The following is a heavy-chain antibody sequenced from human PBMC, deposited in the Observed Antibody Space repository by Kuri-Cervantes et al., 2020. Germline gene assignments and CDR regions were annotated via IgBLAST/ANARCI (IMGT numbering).Heavy chain of an antibody. D-gene: IGHD3-22*01. J-gene: IGHJ4*02. CDR3: ARDLLIHYYDSSGYSPFDY. CDR1: GFTFSSYW. CDR2: INSDGSST. V-gene: IGHV3-74*01. Sequence: GESLKISCVASGFTFSSYWMFWVRQAPGKGLVWVSRINSDGSSTSYADSVKGRFTFSRDNAKNSLYLQMNSLRAEDTAVYYCARDLLIHYYDSSGYSPFDYWGQGTLVTVSS.